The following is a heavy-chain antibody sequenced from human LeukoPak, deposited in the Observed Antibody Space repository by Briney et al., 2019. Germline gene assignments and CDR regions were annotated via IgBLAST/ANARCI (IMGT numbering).Heavy chain of an antibody. CDR3: ARGRRDGYNLEYFDK. D-gene: IGHD5-24*01. J-gene: IGHJ4*02. Sequence: SETLSLACTVSGGSITSSSYYWGWIRQPPGKGLQWIGSFYYSGSTYYNPSLKSRVTIYVDTSKNQFSLKLSSVTAADTAVYYCARGRRDGYNLEYFDKWGQGTLVTVSS. CDR1: GGSITSSSYY. V-gene: IGHV4-39*01. CDR2: FYYSGST.